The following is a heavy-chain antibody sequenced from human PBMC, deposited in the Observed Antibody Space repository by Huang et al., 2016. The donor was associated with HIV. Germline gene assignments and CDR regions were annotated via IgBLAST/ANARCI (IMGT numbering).Heavy chain of an antibody. Sequence: QVLLVQSGAEVKKPGASVKVSCNASGYTFTTYAMHWVRPAPGQSLEWMGGINADNGNTRYSQKFQGRVTITRDTSANTAYMELSSLRYEDTAVYYCARFNWNGVEGLDYWGQGTLVTVSS. CDR1: GYTFTTYA. V-gene: IGHV1-3*01. CDR2: INADNGNT. J-gene: IGHJ4*02. CDR3: ARFNWNGVEGLDY. D-gene: IGHD1-20*01.